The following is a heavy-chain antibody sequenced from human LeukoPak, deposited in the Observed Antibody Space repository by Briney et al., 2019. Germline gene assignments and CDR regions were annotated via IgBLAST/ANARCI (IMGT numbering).Heavy chain of an antibody. CDR1: GGTFSSYA. V-gene: IGHV1-69*01. CDR3: ARDRYCSSTSCYADFDY. Sequence: GSSVKVSCKASGGTFSSYAISWVRQAPGQGLEWMGGIIPIFGTANYAQKFQGRVTITADESTSTAYMELSSLRSEDTAVYYCARDRYCSSTSCYADFDYWGQGTLVTVSS. CDR2: IIPIFGTA. J-gene: IGHJ4*02. D-gene: IGHD2-2*01.